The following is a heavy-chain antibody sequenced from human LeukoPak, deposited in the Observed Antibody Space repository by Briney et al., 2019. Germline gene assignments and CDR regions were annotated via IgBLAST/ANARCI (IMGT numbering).Heavy chain of an antibody. Sequence: GGSLRLSCAASEFSVGSNYMTWVRQAPGKGLEWVSLIYSGGSTYYADSVKGRFTISRDNSKNTLYLQMNSLRAEDTAVYYCARGRRRDYDYVWGSYRNSNFDGCPRCRAFDIWGQGTMVTVSS. CDR1: EFSVGSNY. V-gene: IGHV3-66*01. CDR3: ARGRRRDYDYVWGSYRNSNFDGCPRCRAFDI. CDR2: IYSGGST. J-gene: IGHJ3*02. D-gene: IGHD3-16*02.